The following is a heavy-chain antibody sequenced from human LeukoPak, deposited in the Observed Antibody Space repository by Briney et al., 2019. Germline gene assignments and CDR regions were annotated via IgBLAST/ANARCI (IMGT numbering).Heavy chain of an antibody. CDR3: ARVERGGVLVV. D-gene: IGHD3-16*01. V-gene: IGHV1-69*10. CDR1: GYKFVDYY. CDR2: VIPILGTP. J-gene: IGHJ4*02. Sequence: ASVKVSCKSSGYKFVDYYIHWVRQAPGQGLEWMGGVIPILGTPNYAQKFQGRVTITADKSTTTVSIDLRSLRSDDTAVYYCARVERGGVLVVWGPGTLVIVSS.